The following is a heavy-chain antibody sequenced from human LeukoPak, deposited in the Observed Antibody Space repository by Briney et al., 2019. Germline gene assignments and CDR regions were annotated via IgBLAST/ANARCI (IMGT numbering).Heavy chain of an antibody. V-gene: IGHV1-18*01. J-gene: IGHJ1*01. Sequence: ASVKVSCKASGYTFTNYGISWVRQAPGQGLEWLGWISAYNGNTNYAQKAQGRVTMTIDTTTSTAYMEVRSLRSDDTAVYYCARERRGYDSSGYYQHWGQGTLVTVSS. CDR2: ISAYNGNT. CDR3: ARERRGYDSSGYYQH. CDR1: GYTFTNYG. D-gene: IGHD3-22*01.